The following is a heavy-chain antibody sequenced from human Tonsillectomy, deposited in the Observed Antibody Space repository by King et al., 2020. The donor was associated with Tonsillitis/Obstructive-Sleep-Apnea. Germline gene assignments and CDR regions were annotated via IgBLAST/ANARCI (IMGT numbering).Heavy chain of an antibody. CDR3: ARVLRFLEWFPSMDV. CDR2: INHSGST. CDR1: GGSFSGYY. D-gene: IGHD3-3*01. V-gene: IGHV4-34*01. Sequence: VQLQQWGAGLLKPSETLSLTCAVYGGSFSGYYWSWIRQPPGKGLEWIGEINHSGSTNYNPSLKSRVTISVDTSKNQFSLKLSSVTAADTAVYYCARVLRFLEWFPSMDVWGKGTTVTVSS. J-gene: IGHJ6*03.